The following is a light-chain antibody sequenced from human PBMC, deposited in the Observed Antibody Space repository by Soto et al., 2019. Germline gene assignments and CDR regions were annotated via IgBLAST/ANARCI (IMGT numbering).Light chain of an antibody. CDR2: GAS. Sequence: EIVLTQSPGTLSLSPGATATLSCRASQSVSRNYLAWFQQKPGQAPRLLIHGASSRAAGTPDRFSSSGSGRNFTLTISRLEPDDFALYYWHHYGASPIYTFGPRTKVDF. CDR3: HHYGASPIYT. CDR1: QSVSRNY. J-gene: IGKJ3*01. V-gene: IGKV3-20*01.